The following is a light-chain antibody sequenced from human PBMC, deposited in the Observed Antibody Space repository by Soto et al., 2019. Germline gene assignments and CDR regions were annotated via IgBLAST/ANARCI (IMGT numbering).Light chain of an antibody. Sequence: DIQVTQSPSSLSASVGDRVTITCRASQSISNYLNWYQQKPGTAPKLLIYAASSLQSGVPSRFSGSDSGTDFTLTISSLQPEDFATYYCQQSYNTPLTFGGGTKVEIK. CDR2: AAS. CDR1: QSISNY. CDR3: QQSYNTPLT. J-gene: IGKJ4*01. V-gene: IGKV1-39*01.